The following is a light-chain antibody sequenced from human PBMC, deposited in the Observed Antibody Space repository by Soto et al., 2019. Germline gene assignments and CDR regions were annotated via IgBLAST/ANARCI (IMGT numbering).Light chain of an antibody. CDR2: EGT. Sequence: QSALTQPASVSGSPGQSLTISCNGSSTDVGNSKFVSWYQLHPGQAPKLMIYEGTKRPSGTSNRFSGSYSGNTASLTISGLQTEDEADYYCCSHAGTYTLVFGGGTQLTVL. J-gene: IGLJ3*02. CDR1: STDVGNSKF. V-gene: IGLV2-23*01. CDR3: CSHAGTYTLV.